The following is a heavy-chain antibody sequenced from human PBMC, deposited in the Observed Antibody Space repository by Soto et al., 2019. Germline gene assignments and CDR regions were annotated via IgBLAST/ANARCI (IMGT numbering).Heavy chain of an antibody. CDR1: GYTFTGYH. V-gene: IGHV1-2*02. J-gene: IGHJ3*01. CDR2: INPNSGGT. CDR3: ATPRSPNSRDACDP. Sequence: GASVKVSCKASGYTFTGYHLYWVRQAPGQGLEWMGWINPNSGGTNYAQKFQGRLTMTRDTSINTAYMELNSLRSDDTAVYYCATPRSPNSRDACDPWGQGTMVTVSS. D-gene: IGHD1-7*01.